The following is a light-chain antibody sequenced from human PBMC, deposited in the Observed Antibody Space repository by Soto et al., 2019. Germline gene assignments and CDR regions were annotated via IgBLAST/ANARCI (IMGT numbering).Light chain of an antibody. V-gene: IGKV3-20*01. CDR1: QSVSSSY. CDR3: QQYGSSGT. J-gene: IGKJ1*01. Sequence: EIVLTQSPGTLSSSPGERATLSCRASQSVSSSYLAWYQQKPGQAPRLLVSGASTRATGMPARFSGSGSGTDFTLTISRLEPEDFAVYYCQQYGSSGTFGQGTKV. CDR2: GAS.